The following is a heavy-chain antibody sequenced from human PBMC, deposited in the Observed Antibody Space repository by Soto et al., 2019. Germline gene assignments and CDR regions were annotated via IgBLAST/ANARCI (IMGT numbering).Heavy chain of an antibody. CDR3: ARDEGAQFDWYFDL. V-gene: IGHV4-31*03. J-gene: IGHJ2*01. CDR2: TSYSGST. Sequence: QVQLQESGPGLVKPSQTLSLTCSVSGDSISSGGYYWNWIRQLPGKGLEWIGYTSYSGSTYYNPSLNSRAPISVDTSKNQFSLKLISVTAADTAVYYCARDEGAQFDWYFDLWGRGTLVTVSS. CDR1: GDSISSGGYY.